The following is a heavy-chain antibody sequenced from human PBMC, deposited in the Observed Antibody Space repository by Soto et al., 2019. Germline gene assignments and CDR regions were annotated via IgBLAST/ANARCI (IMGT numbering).Heavy chain of an antibody. CDR2: INAGNGNT. Sequence: ASVKVSCKASGYTFTSYAMHWVRQAPGQRLEWMGWINAGNGNTKYSQKFQGRVTITRDTSASTAYMELSSLRSEDTAVYYCVKDRESYYGLWSPPFDFWGQGTLVTVSS. CDR1: GYTFTSYA. J-gene: IGHJ4*02. D-gene: IGHD4-17*01. V-gene: IGHV1-3*01. CDR3: VKDRESYYGLWSPPFDF.